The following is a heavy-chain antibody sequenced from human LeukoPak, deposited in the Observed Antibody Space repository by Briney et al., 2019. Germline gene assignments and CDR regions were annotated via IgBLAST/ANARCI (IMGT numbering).Heavy chain of an antibody. J-gene: IGHJ4*02. CDR1: GYSFTTYW. V-gene: IGHV5-51*01. CDR2: IYPGDSDT. CDR3: ARSSSIEYSSMTFDY. D-gene: IGHD6-6*01. Sequence: GESLKISCKGSGYSFTTYWIGWVRQMPGKGLEWMGIIYPGDSDTRYSPSFQGQVTISADKSISTAYLQWSSLKASDTAMYYCARSSSIEYSSMTFDYWGQGTLVTVSS.